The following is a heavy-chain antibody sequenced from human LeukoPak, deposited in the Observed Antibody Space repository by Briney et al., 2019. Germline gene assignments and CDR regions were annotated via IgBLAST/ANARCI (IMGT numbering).Heavy chain of an antibody. J-gene: IGHJ6*03. Sequence: SETLSLTCTVSGGSISGYYWSWIRQPPGKGLEWIGYIYYSGSTNYNPSLKSRVTISVDTSKNQFSLKLSSVTAADTAVYYCARHKDYYYSYMDVWGKGTTVTISS. V-gene: IGHV4-59*08. CDR3: ARHKDYYYSYMDV. CDR1: GGSISGYY. CDR2: IYYSGST.